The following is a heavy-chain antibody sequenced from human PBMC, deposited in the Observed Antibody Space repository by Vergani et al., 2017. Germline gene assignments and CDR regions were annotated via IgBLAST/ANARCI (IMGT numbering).Heavy chain of an antibody. Sequence: QVQLVQSGAEVKKPGASVKVSCKASGYPFTSYYMHWVRQAPGKGLEWMGGFDPEDGETIYAQKFQGRVTMTEDTSTDTAYMELSSLRSEDTAVYYCATARLLEVEDWFDPWGQGTLVTVSS. CDR1: GYPFTSYY. J-gene: IGHJ5*02. CDR3: ATARLLEVEDWFDP. V-gene: IGHV1-24*01. D-gene: IGHD2-15*01. CDR2: FDPEDGET.